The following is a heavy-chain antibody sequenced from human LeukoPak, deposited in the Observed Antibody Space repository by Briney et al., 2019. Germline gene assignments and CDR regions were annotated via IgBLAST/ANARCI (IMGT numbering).Heavy chain of an antibody. CDR2: IYYSGST. D-gene: IGHD5-24*01. Sequence: PSKTLSLTCTVSGGSISSYYWSWIRQPPGKGLEWIGYIYYSGSTNYNPSLKSRVTISVDTSKNQFSLKLSSVTAADTAVYYCAGTRDGYNHYWGQGTLVTVSS. V-gene: IGHV4-59*08. CDR1: GGSISSYY. CDR3: AGTRDGYNHY. J-gene: IGHJ4*02.